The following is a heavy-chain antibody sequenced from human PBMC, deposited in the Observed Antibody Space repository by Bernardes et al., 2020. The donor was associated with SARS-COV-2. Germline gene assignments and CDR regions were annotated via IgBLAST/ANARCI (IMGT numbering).Heavy chain of an antibody. CDR3: ARGSDPFIVVAGTDSLDY. CDR2: INPRGGST. CDR1: GYTFSSYY. J-gene: IGHJ4*01. V-gene: IGHV1-46*01. Sequence: SMKVSCKASGYTFSSYYIHWVRQAPGQGLQWLGIINPRGGSTRYAQKFLGRVTMTRDTSTSTVYLELNSLRSEDTAVYYCARGSDPFIVVAGTDSLDYWGHGSLVTVSS. D-gene: IGHD6-19*01.